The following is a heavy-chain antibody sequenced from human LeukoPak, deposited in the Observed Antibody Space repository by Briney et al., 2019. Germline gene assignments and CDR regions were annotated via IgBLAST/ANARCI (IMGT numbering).Heavy chain of an antibody. V-gene: IGHV3-23*01. CDR3: ANSYTISPRPPFAS. D-gene: IGHD2-2*02. J-gene: IGHJ5*01. CDR2: ISGSGGST. Sequence: PGGSLRLSCAASGFTFSSYAMTWVRQAPGKGLEWVSSISGSGGSTYYADSVKGRFTISRDNSKNTLYLQMNSLRAEDTALYYCANSYTISPRPPFASGGQGTVVTVSS. CDR1: GFTFSSYA.